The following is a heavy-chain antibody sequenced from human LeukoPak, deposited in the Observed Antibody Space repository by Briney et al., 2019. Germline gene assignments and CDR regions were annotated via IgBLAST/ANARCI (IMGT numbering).Heavy chain of an antibody. Sequence: SQTLSLTCTVSGGSISSGDYYWSWIRQPAGKGLEWIGYIYYSGSTYYNPSLKSRVTISVDTSENQFSLKLSSVTAADTAVYYCARVATRRWFDPWGQGTLVTVSS. CDR1: GGSISSGDYY. D-gene: IGHD1-26*01. CDR3: ARVATRRWFDP. V-gene: IGHV4-30-4*01. CDR2: IYYSGST. J-gene: IGHJ5*02.